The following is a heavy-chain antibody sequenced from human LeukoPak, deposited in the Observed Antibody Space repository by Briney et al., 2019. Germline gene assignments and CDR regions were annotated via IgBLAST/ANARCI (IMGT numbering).Heavy chain of an antibody. J-gene: IGHJ4*02. CDR2: ISGSGGST. CDR1: GFTVSSNY. V-gene: IGHV3-23*01. CDR3: AKDKNHPENYDFWSGYWVGLDY. Sequence: GGSLRLSCAASGFTVSSNYMTWVRQAPGKGLEWVSAISGSGGSTYYADSVKGRFTISRDNSKNTLYLQMNSLRAEDTAVYYCAKDKNHPENYDFWSGYWVGLDYWGQGTLVTVSS. D-gene: IGHD3-3*01.